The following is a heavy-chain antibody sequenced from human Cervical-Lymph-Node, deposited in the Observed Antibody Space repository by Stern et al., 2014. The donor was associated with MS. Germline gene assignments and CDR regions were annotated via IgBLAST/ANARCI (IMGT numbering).Heavy chain of an antibody. D-gene: IGHD3-16*02. CDR2: IIPMFGIA. Sequence: VQMLESGAEVKKPGSSVKVSCKASGGTISNYIIGWVRQAPGQGLEWMGGIIPMFGIANYAEKFQDRVTITAYESTSTAYMDLSSLRSEDTAVYYCARATSDYIWGTYRFLDSWGQGTLVIVSS. CDR3: ARATSDYIWGTYRFLDS. V-gene: IGHV1-69*01. CDR1: GGTISNYI. J-gene: IGHJ4*02.